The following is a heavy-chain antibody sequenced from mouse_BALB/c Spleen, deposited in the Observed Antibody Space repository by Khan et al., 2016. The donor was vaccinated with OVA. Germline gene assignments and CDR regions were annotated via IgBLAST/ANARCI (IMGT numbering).Heavy chain of an antibody. D-gene: IGHD1-1*01. CDR2: IGPGRGSD. CDR3: ARSNYYGRSLYAMDY. V-gene: IGHV1S41*01. Sequence: DLVKPGASVKLSCKASGYTFTSYWINWIKQRPGQGLEWIGQIGPGRGSDYYNEMLKAKATMTVDTSSNPAYIHLNSLSSEDSAVYFCARSNYYGRSLYAMDYWGQGTSVTVSS. J-gene: IGHJ4*01. CDR1: GYTFTSYW.